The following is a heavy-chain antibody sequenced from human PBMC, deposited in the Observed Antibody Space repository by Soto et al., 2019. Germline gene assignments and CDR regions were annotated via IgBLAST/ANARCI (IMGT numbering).Heavy chain of an antibody. J-gene: IGHJ4*01. Sequence: KPSETLSLTCAVSGDSINSDKYYWGWIRQPPGKGLEWIGSIYFSGNTYYNPSLQTRVTISPDTSKNQFSLKLSSVTAADTAVYYCARDDTTGGFDFWGHGTLVTVSS. CDR1: GDSINSDKYY. CDR3: ARDDTTGGFDF. D-gene: IGHD3-22*01. V-gene: IGHV4-39*07. CDR2: IYFSGNT.